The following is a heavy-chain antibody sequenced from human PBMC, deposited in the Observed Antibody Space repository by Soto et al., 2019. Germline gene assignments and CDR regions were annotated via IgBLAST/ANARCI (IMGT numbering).Heavy chain of an antibody. V-gene: IGHV4-34*01. CDR3: ARGLGRHWLVSYDY. CDR1: GGSFSGYY. D-gene: IGHD6-19*01. CDR2: INHSGST. Sequence: SETLSLTCAVYGGSFSGYYWSWIRQPPGKGLEWIGEINHSGSTNYNPSLKSRVTISVDTSKNQFSLKLSSVTAADTAVYYCARGLGRHWLVSYDYWGQGTLVTVSS. J-gene: IGHJ4*02.